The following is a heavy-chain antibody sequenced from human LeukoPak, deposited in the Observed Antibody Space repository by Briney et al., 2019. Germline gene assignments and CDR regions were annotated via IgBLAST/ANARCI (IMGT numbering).Heavy chain of an antibody. CDR1: GYTFTSYY. V-gene: IGHV1-46*01. CDR3: ARCGEPSYDILAGYSRFDY. D-gene: IGHD3-9*01. Sequence: ASVKVSCKASGYTFTSYYMHWVRQAPGQGLEWMGIINPSGGTTSYAQKFQGRVTMTRDTSTSTVYMELSSLRSEDTAVYYCARCGEPSYDILAGYSRFDYWGPGTLVTVSS. J-gene: IGHJ4*02. CDR2: INPSGGTT.